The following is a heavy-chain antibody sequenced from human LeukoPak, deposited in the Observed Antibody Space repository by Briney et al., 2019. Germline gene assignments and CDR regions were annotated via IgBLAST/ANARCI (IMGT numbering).Heavy chain of an antibody. Sequence: PGGSLRLSCGASGFTFSSYWMHWVRQAPGKGLVWISRINSDGSTTSYADSVKGRFTISRDNAKNTLYLQMNSLRAEDTAVYYCARAYGSGTLDWFDPWGQGTLVTVSS. CDR3: ARAYGSGTLDWFDP. J-gene: IGHJ5*02. CDR1: GFTFSSYW. D-gene: IGHD3-10*01. V-gene: IGHV3-74*01. CDR2: INSDGSTT.